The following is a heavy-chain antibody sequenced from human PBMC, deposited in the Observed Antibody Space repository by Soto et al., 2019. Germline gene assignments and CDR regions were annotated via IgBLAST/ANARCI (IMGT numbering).Heavy chain of an antibody. CDR1: GFTFSTYE. Sequence: GGSLRLSCAVSGFTFSTYEFNWVRQAPGRGLEWISYISVSGNIIKYADSVKGRFTISRDNAENSLHLHMSSLRVDDTAVYFCVRDTMRASAAASLDYWGQGTQVTVSS. V-gene: IGHV3-48*03. D-gene: IGHD6-13*01. CDR3: VRDTMRASAAASLDY. CDR2: ISVSGNII. J-gene: IGHJ4*02.